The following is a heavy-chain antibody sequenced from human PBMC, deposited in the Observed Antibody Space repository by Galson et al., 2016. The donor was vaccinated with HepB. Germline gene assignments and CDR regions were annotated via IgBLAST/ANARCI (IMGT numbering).Heavy chain of an antibody. D-gene: IGHD3-10*01. CDR1: GYTFTSFY. V-gene: IGHV1-46*01. J-gene: IGHJ5*02. Sequence: SVKVSCKASGYTFTSFYMHWVRQAPGQGLEWMGIINPSGGSTSYAQNFQGRVTMTSDTSTSTVYMELSSLRSEDTAVYYYVRRGVMVRAPFDPWGQGTLVTVSS. CDR3: VRRGVMVRAPFDP. CDR2: INPSGGST.